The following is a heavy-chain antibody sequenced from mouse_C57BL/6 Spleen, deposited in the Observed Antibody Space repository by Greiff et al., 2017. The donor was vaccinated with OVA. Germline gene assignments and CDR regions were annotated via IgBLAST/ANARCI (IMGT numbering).Heavy chain of an antibody. CDR1: GYTFTDYN. D-gene: IGHD2-3*01. V-gene: IGHV1-18*01. J-gene: IGHJ1*03. CDR3: ARSDDGDWYFDV. Sequence: VQLKQSGPELVKPGASVKIPCKASGYTFTDYNMDWVKQSHGKSLEWIGDINPNNGGTIYNQKFKGKATLTVDKSSSTAYMELRSLTSEDTAVYYCARSDDGDWYFDVWGTGTTVTVSS. CDR2: INPNNGGT.